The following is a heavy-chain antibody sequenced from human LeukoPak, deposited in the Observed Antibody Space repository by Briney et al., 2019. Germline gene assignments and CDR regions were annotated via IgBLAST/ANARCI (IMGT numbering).Heavy chain of an antibody. CDR1: GFTFSDYY. CDR3: ARKGGPSNYGYYYYYMDV. Sequence: GGSLRLSCAASGFTFSDYYMSWIRQAPGKGLEWVAVISYDGSNKYYADSVKGRFTISRDNSKNSLYLQMNSLRAEDTAVYYCARKGGPSNYGYYYYYMDVWGKGTTVTVSS. J-gene: IGHJ6*03. D-gene: IGHD4-11*01. CDR2: ISYDGSNK. V-gene: IGHV3-30*03.